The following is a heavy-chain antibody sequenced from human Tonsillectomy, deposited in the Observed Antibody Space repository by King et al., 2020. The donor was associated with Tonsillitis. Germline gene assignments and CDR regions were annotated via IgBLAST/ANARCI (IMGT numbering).Heavy chain of an antibody. Sequence: QLQESGPGLVKPSETLSLTCTVSGSSISNGYYWGWVRQPPGKGLEWIGTIYHSGSTYYSPSLKSRVTMSVDTSKNQFSLKMYSVTAADTAVYYCARTFSLFSMIVVVFDSWGQGTLVTVSS. D-gene: IGHD3-22*01. V-gene: IGHV4-38-2*02. CDR2: IYHSGST. CDR3: ARTFSLFSMIVVVFDS. J-gene: IGHJ4*02. CDR1: GSSISNGYY.